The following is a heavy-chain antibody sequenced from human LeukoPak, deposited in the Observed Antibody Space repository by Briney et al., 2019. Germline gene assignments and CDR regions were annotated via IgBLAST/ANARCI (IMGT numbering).Heavy chain of an antibody. CDR1: GFTLNNYA. CDR2: TSSSDAGT. CDR3: ARAPVTSCSGVLCYPFDY. J-gene: IGHJ4*02. D-gene: IGHD2-15*01. V-gene: IGHV3-23*01. Sequence: GGSLRLSCAASGFTLNNYAMSWLRQAPGKGLEWVSATSSSDAGTYHADSVRGRFTISRDNSKNTLYLQMNSLRAEDAAVYYCARAPVTSCSGVLCYPFDYWGQGTLVTVSS.